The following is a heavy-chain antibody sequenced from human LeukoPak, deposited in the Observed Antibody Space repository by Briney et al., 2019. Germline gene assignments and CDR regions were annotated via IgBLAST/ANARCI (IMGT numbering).Heavy chain of an antibody. CDR2: SPPEDGTP. CDR1: GHTLTQLS. V-gene: IGHV1-24*01. D-gene: IGHD5-18*01. J-gene: IGHJ4*02. CDR3: AAVRPSPQVFYDDTASRNPFDY. Sequence: GASVRVSCKVSGHTLTQLSIHWVRQAPGKGLEWMGDSPPEDGTPSLEQNFQGRISTTEDTSIDTAYLALTSLTSDDTAVYFCAAVRPSPQVFYDDTASRNPFDYWGQGTLLTVSS.